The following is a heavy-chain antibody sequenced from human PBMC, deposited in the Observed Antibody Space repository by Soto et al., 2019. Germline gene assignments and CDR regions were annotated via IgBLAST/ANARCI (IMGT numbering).Heavy chain of an antibody. J-gene: IGHJ5*02. V-gene: IGHV4-39*01. CDR3: ARHSLALRKNNWFDP. D-gene: IGHD3-3*02. CDR1: GDSIISSDFY. Sequence: SETLSLTCTVSGDSIISSDFYWGWVRQPPGKGLEWIGSIFYLGSSYYNPSLKSRVTMSVDTSKNQFSLRLRSVTAADTALYFCARHSLALRKNNWFDPWGQGTLVTVSS. CDR2: IFYLGSS.